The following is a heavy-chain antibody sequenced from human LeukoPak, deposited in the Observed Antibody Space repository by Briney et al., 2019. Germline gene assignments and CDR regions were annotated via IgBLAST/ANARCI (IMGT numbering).Heavy chain of an antibody. V-gene: IGHV4-39*07. CDR3: ASICSGGSCYFFGLAFDI. CDR1: GGSISSSSYY. CDR2: IYYSGST. J-gene: IGHJ3*02. D-gene: IGHD2-15*01. Sequence: PSETLSLTCTVSGGSISSSSYYWGWIRQPPGKGLEWIGSIYYSGSTYYNPSLKSRVTISVDTSKNQFSLNLSSVTAADTAVYYCASICSGGSCYFFGLAFDIWGQGTMVTVSS.